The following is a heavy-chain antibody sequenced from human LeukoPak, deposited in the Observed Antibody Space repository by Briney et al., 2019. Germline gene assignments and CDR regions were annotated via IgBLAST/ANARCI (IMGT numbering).Heavy chain of an antibody. Sequence: PGGSLRLSCAASGFTFSSYAMHWVRQAPGKGLEWVAVISYDGSNKYYADSVKGRFTISRDNSKNTLYLQMNSLRAEDAAVYYCARDPRVHSPKDDFWSGYSYYFDYWGQGTLVTVSS. D-gene: IGHD3-3*01. J-gene: IGHJ4*02. CDR3: ARDPRVHSPKDDFWSGYSYYFDY. V-gene: IGHV3-30-3*01. CDR1: GFTFSSYA. CDR2: ISYDGSNK.